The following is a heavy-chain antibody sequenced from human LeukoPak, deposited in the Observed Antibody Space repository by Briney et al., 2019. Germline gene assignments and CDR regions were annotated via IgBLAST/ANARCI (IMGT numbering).Heavy chain of an antibody. D-gene: IGHD4-23*01. J-gene: IGHJ4*02. CDR1: GGSISSGGYY. V-gene: IGHV4-61*09. CDR3: ARDADYGGNSAAFDY. CDR2: IYTSGST. Sequence: PSQTLSLTCTVSGGSISSGGYYWSWIRQHPGKGLEWIGHIYTSGSTNYNPSLKSRVTMSVDTSKNQFSLKLSSVTAADTAVYYCARDADYGGNSAAFDYWGQGTLVTVSS.